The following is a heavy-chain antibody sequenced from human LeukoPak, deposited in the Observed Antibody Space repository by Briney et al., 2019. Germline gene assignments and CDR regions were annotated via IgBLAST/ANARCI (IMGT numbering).Heavy chain of an antibody. CDR3: ARTYGGNSGEFDY. D-gene: IGHD4-23*01. CDR1: GGTFSSYA. V-gene: IGHV1-69*01. J-gene: IGHJ4*02. Sequence: ASVKVSCKASGGTFSSYAISWVRQAPGQGLEWMGGIIPIFGTANYAQKFQGRVTITADESTSTAYMELSSLRSEDTAVYYCARTYGGNSGEFDYWGQGTLVTVSS. CDR2: IIPIFGTA.